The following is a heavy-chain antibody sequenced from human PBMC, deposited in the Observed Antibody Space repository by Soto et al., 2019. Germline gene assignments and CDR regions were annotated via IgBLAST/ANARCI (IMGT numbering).Heavy chain of an antibody. J-gene: IGHJ4*02. Sequence: QVQLVESGGGVVQPGRSLRLSCAASGFTFSSYAMHWVRQAPGKGLERVAVISYDGSNKYYADSVKGRFTISRDNSKNALYLQMNSMRAEDTAVYYCASKPGRVTPYYFDYWGQGTRGTVSS. D-gene: IGHD2-21*02. CDR3: ASKPGRVTPYYFDY. CDR2: ISYDGSNK. CDR1: GFTFSSYA. V-gene: IGHV3-30-3*01.